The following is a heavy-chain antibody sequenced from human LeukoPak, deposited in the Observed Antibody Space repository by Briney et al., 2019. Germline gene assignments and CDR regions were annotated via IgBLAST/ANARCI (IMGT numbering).Heavy chain of an antibody. J-gene: IGHJ4*02. V-gene: IGHV3-74*01. Sequence: GGSLRRSCAASGFTFSSYWMHWVRQAPGKGLVWVSRINSDGSITTYADSVKGRFTISRDNAKNTLYLQMSSLRAEDTAVYYCASHIAASGFPFDYWGQGTLVTVSS. CDR1: GFTFSSYW. CDR2: INSDGSIT. CDR3: ASHIAASGFPFDY. D-gene: IGHD6-13*01.